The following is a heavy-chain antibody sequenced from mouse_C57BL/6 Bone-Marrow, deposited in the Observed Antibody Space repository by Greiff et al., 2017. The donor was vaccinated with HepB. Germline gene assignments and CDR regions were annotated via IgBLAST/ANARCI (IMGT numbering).Heavy chain of an antibody. CDR1: GFTFSSYA. D-gene: IGHD3-2*02. V-gene: IGHV5-4*03. J-gene: IGHJ4*01. CDR2: ISDGGSYT. CDR3: ARAGQLRPSMDY. Sequence: EVKLVESGGGLVKPGGSLKLSCAASGFTFSSYAMSWVRQTPEKRLEWVATISDGGSYTYYPDNVKGRFTISRDNAKNNLYLQMSHLKSEDTAMDYCARAGQLRPSMDYWGQGTSVTVSS.